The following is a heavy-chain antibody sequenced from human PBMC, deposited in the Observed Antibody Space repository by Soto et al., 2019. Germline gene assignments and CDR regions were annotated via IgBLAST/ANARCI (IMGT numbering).Heavy chain of an antibody. Sequence: QVQLVQSGAEEKKPGASVKVSCTASGYTFTGYAMPWVRQAPVQRLEWMGWINAGNGNTKYSQKFQGRVTITRDTSASTAAIEVRGLRSGDTAVYYCARAVAVPADFDNWGQGTLVTVAA. CDR1: GYTFTGYA. D-gene: IGHD6-19*01. CDR2: INAGNGNT. CDR3: ARAVAVPADFDN. V-gene: IGHV1-3*05. J-gene: IGHJ4*02.